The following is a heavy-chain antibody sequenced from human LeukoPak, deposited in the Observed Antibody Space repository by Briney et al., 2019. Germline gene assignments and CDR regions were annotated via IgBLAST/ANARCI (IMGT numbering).Heavy chain of an antibody. V-gene: IGHV3-30*19. D-gene: IGHD4-11*01. CDR3: ARDSSAMRPSLDYSNPWDAFDI. CDR1: GFTFSSYG. CDR2: IWYDGSNK. J-gene: IGHJ3*02. Sequence: GGSLRLSCAASGFTFSSYGMHWVRQAPGKGLEWVAVIWYDGSNKYYADSVKGRFTISRDNSKNTLYLQMNSLRAEDTAVYYCARDSSAMRPSLDYSNPWDAFDIWGQGTMVTVSS.